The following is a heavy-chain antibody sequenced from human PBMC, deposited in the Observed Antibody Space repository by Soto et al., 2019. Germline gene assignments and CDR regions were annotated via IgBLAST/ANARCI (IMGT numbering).Heavy chain of an antibody. CDR2: IIPISDTT. CDR1: GGTFSSYA. CDR3: AISQGSSTSLAIYYYYYYGMDV. V-gene: IGHV1-69*01. D-gene: IGHD2-2*01. Sequence: QVQLVQSGAEVKKPGSSVKVSCKASGGTFSSYAISWVRQAPGQGLEWMGWIIPISDTTNYAQKFQGRVTITADASPSTAYMELSSLRSEDTAVYYCAISQGSSTSLAIYYYYYYGMDVWGQGTTVTVSS. J-gene: IGHJ6*02.